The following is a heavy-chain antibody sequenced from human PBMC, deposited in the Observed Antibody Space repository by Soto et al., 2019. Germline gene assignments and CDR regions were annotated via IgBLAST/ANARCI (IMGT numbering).Heavy chain of an antibody. Sequence: GGSLRLSCAASGFTFSSYAMSWVRQAPGKGLEWVSAISGSGGSTYYADSVKGRFTISRDNSKNTLYLQMNSLRAEDTAVYYCAKTDSGSSGRYWYYFDYWGQGTLVTVSS. D-gene: IGHD6-19*01. V-gene: IGHV3-23*01. CDR1: GFTFSSYA. CDR2: ISGSGGST. CDR3: AKTDSGSSGRYWYYFDY. J-gene: IGHJ4*02.